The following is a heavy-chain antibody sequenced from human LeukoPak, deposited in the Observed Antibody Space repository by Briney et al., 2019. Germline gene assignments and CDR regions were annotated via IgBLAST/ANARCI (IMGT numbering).Heavy chain of an antibody. Sequence: SETLSLTCTVSGYSISSGYYWGWIRQPPGKGLEWIGSIYHSGSTYYNPSLKSRVTISVDTSKNQFSLKLSSVTAADTAVYYCARCTATLDYWGKGTLVTVSS. CDR3: ARCTATLDY. V-gene: IGHV4-38-2*02. J-gene: IGHJ4*02. CDR1: GYSISSGYY. CDR2: IYHSGST. D-gene: IGHD5-18*01.